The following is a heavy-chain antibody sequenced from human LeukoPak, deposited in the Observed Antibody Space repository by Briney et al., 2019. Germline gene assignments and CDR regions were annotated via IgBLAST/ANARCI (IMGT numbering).Heavy chain of an antibody. Sequence: GGSLRLSCAASGFTFSDYAMAWVRQAPGKGLEWVSSISGSGDTTFYAGSLKGRFTISRDNSKNTLFLQLNSLRVEDSAIYYCAEENGSQRGSFFHYWGQGTLVTVST. CDR2: ISGSGDTT. CDR1: GFTFSDYA. D-gene: IGHD1-1*01. CDR3: AEENGSQRGSFFHY. V-gene: IGHV3-23*01. J-gene: IGHJ4*02.